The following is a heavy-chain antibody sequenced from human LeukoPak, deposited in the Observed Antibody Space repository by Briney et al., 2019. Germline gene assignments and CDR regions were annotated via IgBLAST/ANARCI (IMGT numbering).Heavy chain of an antibody. D-gene: IGHD2-15*01. Sequence: PGGSLRLSCAVSGFTFSNYWMSWVRQAPGEGLEWVANIKHDGSEKYSVASVKGRFTISRDNAKNSVYLQMNTLRAEDTAVYYCARDLRGNIVVIVAADLSLDYWGQGTLVTVAS. CDR2: IKHDGSEK. CDR1: GFTFSNYW. J-gene: IGHJ4*02. V-gene: IGHV3-7*01. CDR3: ARDLRGNIVVIVAADLSLDY.